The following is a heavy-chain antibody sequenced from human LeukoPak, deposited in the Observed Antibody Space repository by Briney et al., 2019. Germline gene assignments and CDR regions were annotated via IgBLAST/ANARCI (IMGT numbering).Heavy chain of an antibody. D-gene: IGHD3-22*01. J-gene: IGHJ4*02. Sequence: XSXTXXVXXGXFSXYYWSWIRQPPGKGLEWIGEINHSGSTNYNPSLTSRVTISVDTSKTQFSLKLSSVTAADTAVYYCARVPDSSGCDYWGQGTLVTVSS. V-gene: IGHV4-34*01. CDR1: XGXFSXYY. CDR3: ARVPDSSGCDY. CDR2: INHSGST.